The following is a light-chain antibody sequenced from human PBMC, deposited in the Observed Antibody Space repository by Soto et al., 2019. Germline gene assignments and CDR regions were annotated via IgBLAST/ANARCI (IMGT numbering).Light chain of an antibody. CDR3: QQFSSYPLT. J-gene: IGKJ4*01. CDR1: KRASTTF. CDR2: GAS. V-gene: IGKV3-20*01. Sequence: IVLTPSPRTLSLSAGERVTLSCSGSKRASTTFLAWYQQRPGQAPRLLIYGASTRATGIPDRFSGGGSGTDFTLTISRLEPEDFAVYYCQQFSSYPLTFGGGTKVDIK.